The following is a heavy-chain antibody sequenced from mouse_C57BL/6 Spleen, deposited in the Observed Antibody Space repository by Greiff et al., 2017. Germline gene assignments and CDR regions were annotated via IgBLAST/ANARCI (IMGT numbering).Heavy chain of an antibody. CDR2: ISYDGSN. CDR3: ARTGPDWYFDV. V-gene: IGHV3-6*01. Sequence: EVQLQQSGPGLVKPSQSLSLTCSVTGYSITSGYYWNWIRQFPGNKLEWVGYISYDGSNNYNPSLKNRISITRDTSKNQFFLKLNSVTTEDTATYYCARTGPDWYFDVWGTGTTVTVSS. D-gene: IGHD4-1*01. J-gene: IGHJ1*03. CDR1: GYSITSGYY.